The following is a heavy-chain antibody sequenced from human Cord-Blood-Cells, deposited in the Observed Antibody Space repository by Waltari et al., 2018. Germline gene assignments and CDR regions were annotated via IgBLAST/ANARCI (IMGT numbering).Heavy chain of an antibody. CDR1: GFTVSSHY. D-gene: IGHD6-6*01. Sequence: EVQLVESGGGLIQPGGSLRLYCAASGFTVSSHYMSWVRQAPGKGLEWVSVIYSGGSTYYADSVKGRFTISRDNSKNTLYLQMNSLRAEDTAVYYCARYIAARAFDIWGQGTMVTVSS. J-gene: IGHJ3*02. CDR3: ARYIAARAFDI. CDR2: IYSGGST. V-gene: IGHV3-53*01.